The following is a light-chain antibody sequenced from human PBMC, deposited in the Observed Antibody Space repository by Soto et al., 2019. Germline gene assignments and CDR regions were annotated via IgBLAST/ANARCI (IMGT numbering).Light chain of an antibody. CDR3: QHADSFPLIT. V-gene: IGKV1-12*01. CDR2: AAS. J-gene: IGKJ5*01. CDR1: EDISTW. Sequence: DIQMSQSPSSVSASGGERVTMTCRSSEDISTWLAWYQQKPGKAPKLLIYAASSLQSGVPSRFSGSGSGTDFTLTISSLQPEDFATYYCQHADSFPLITFGQGTRLEIK.